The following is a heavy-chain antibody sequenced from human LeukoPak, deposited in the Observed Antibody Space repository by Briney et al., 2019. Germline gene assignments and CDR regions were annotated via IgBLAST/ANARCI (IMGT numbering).Heavy chain of an antibody. CDR2: IYHSGST. CDR1: GGSISSSNW. J-gene: IGHJ5*02. D-gene: IGHD2-2*02. CDR3: AREGVVPAAILGSWFDP. V-gene: IGHV4-4*02. Sequence: SETLSLTCAVSGGSISSSNWWSWVRPPPGKGLEWIGEIYHSGSTNYNPSLKSRVTISVDKSKNQFSLKLSSVTAADTAVYYCAREGVVPAAILGSWFDPWGQGTLVTVSS.